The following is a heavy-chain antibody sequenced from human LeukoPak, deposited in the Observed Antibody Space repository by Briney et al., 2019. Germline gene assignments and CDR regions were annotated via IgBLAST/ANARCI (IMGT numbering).Heavy chain of an antibody. J-gene: IGHJ3*02. Sequence: GGSLRLSCAASTFTFSSFGMHWVRQVPCKGLEWVTGISHDGNYKYYVDSVKGRFTISRDNSKNTLDLQMNSLRADDTAVYFCAKDVTMMIVAAPMSNAFDIWGQGTMVTVSS. V-gene: IGHV3-30*18. D-gene: IGHD3-22*01. CDR2: ISHDGNYK. CDR3: AKDVTMMIVAAPMSNAFDI. CDR1: TFTFSSFG.